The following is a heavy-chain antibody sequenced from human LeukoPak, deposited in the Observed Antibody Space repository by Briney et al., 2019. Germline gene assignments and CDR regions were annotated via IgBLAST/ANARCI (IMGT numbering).Heavy chain of an antibody. V-gene: IGHV4-59*01. CDR1: GGSISPYY. Sequence: SETLSLTCSVSGGSISPYYWSWIRQRPGKGLECVGYIYYSGTTNYNPSLQSRVTISVATSKNQFSLKLSSVTAADTALYYCARDRASAGGFDYWGQGTLVTASS. CDR3: ARDRASAGGFDY. J-gene: IGHJ4*02. D-gene: IGHD2-15*01. CDR2: IYYSGTT.